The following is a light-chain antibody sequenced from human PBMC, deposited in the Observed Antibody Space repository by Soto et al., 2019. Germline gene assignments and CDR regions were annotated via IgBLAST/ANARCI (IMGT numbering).Light chain of an antibody. CDR3: QQRSNWPRS. V-gene: IGKV3-11*01. CDR1: QNVLNY. J-gene: IGKJ4*01. Sequence: EIVLTQSPATLSLSPGERATLSCRASQNVLNYLAWYQQKPGQAPRLLIYDASNRATGIPARFSGSGSGTDFTLTITSLVPEDFAVYYCQQRSNWPRSFGGGTKVDIK. CDR2: DAS.